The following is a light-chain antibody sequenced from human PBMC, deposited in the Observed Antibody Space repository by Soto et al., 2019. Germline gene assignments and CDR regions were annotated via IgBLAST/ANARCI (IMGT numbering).Light chain of an antibody. J-gene: IGKJ1*01. Sequence: TQSLVTLSLSPGARATLSCRASQSVSSYLAWYQQKPGQAPRLLVYDASDWATGIPARFSGSGSGTGFTFTISSLEPEDCAGYYCQQSGNRPGTFGQGTRMDIK. CDR1: QSVSSY. V-gene: IGKV3-11*01. CDR2: DAS. CDR3: QQSGNRPGT.